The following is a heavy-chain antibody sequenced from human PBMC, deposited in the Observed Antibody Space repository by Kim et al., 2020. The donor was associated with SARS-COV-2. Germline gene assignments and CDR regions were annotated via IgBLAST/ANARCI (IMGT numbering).Heavy chain of an antibody. V-gene: IGHV4-34*01. Sequence: SETLSLTCAVYGGSFSGYYWSWIRQPPGKGLEWIGEINHSGSTNYNPSLKSRVTISVDTSKNQFSLKLSSVTAADTAVYYCARRGNEIQLYRARSPAFDYWGQGTLVTVSS. CDR1: GGSFSGYY. J-gene: IGHJ4*02. CDR3: ARRGNEIQLYRARSPAFDY. CDR2: INHSGST. D-gene: IGHD5-18*01.